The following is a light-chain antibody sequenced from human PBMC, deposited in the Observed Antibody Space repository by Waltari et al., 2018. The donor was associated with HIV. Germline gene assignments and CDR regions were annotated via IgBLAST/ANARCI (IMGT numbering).Light chain of an antibody. J-gene: IGLJ2*01. V-gene: IGLV2-8*01. Sequence: QSALTQPPSASGSPGQSVAISCTGTSSDIGAYNFVSWYQQQPGSAPKLIIFEVTKRPTGVPDRFSGSKSDNTASLTVSGLLPEDDADYYCSSYAGSNRFVVFGGGTRLTVL. CDR1: SSDIGAYNF. CDR3: SSYAGSNRFVV. CDR2: EVT.